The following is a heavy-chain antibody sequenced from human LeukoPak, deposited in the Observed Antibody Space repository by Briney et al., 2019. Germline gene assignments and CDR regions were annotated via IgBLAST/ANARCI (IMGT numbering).Heavy chain of an antibody. CDR3: ARDTVTRGLDN. D-gene: IGHD4-17*01. Sequence: SETLSLTCAVSGGSISSGAYSWTWIRQPPGTGLEWIGYIYYSGSSYYNPSLKSRVTISVDTSKNQFSLKLNSVTAADTAVYFCARDTVTRGLDNWSQGTLVTVSS. V-gene: IGHV4-30-4*07. J-gene: IGHJ4*02. CDR1: GGSISSGAYS. CDR2: IYYSGSS.